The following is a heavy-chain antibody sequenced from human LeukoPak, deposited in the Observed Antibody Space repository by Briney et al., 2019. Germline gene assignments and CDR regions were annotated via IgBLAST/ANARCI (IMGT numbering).Heavy chain of an antibody. D-gene: IGHD3-3*01. V-gene: IGHV3-30-3*01. CDR2: ISYDGSNK. CDR3: ARVYYDFWSGYSPYDY. CDR1: EFTFSSYA. Sequence: GRSLRLSCAASEFTFSSYAMHWVRQAPGKGLEWVAVISYDGSNKYYADSVKGRFTISRDNSKNTLYLQMNSLRAEDTAVYYCARVYYDFWSGYSPYDYRGQGTLVTVSS. J-gene: IGHJ4*02.